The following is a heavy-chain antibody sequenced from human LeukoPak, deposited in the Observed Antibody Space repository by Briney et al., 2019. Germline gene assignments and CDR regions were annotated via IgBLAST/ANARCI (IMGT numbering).Heavy chain of an antibody. CDR1: GGTFSSYA. V-gene: IGHV1-69*06. CDR2: IIPIFGTA. J-gene: IGHJ6*04. D-gene: IGHD6-19*01. Sequence: ASVKVSCKASGGTFSSYAISWVRQAPGQELEWMGGIIPIFGTANYAQKFQGRVTITADKSTSTAYMELSSLRSEDTAVYYCARVGYSSGWGKYYYYYGMDVWGKGTTVTVSS. CDR3: ARVGYSSGWGKYYYYYGMDV.